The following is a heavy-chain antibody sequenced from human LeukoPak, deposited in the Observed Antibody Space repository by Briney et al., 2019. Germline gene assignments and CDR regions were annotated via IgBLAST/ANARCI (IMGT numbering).Heavy chain of an antibody. J-gene: IGHJ5*02. CDR3: ARVESSGSYYNDWSDP. Sequence: SQTLSLTCTVPGGSISSGGYYWSWIRQHPGKGLEWIGYIYYSGSTYYNPSLKSRVTISVDTSKNQFSLKLSSVTAADTAVYYCARVESSGSYYNDWSDPWGQGTLVTVSS. D-gene: IGHD3-10*01. V-gene: IGHV4-31*03. CDR1: GGSISSGGYY. CDR2: IYYSGST.